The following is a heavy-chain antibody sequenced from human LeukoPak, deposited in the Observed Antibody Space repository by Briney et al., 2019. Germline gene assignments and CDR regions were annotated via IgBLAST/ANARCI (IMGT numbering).Heavy chain of an antibody. CDR3: ARRFRTGGDLHHDAYDA. CDR2: VYYIGKP. CDR1: GGSISDYF. Sequence: SETLSLTCSVSGGSISDYFWGWIRQPPGKGLEWIGHVYYIGKPTCSPSLESRVSISVDTSKNQFSLELTSVTAADTAVYYCARRFRTGGDLHHDAYDAWGQGTVVTVSS. D-gene: IGHD3-16*01. J-gene: IGHJ3*01. V-gene: IGHV4-59*12.